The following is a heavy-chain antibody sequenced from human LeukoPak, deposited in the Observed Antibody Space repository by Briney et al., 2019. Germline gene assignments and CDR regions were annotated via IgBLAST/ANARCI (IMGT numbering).Heavy chain of an antibody. CDR2: IKHDGSEK. V-gene: IGHV3-7*03. D-gene: IGHD3-22*01. CDR1: GFTFSRHW. J-gene: IGHJ4*02. CDR3: ATPLDYYDWSDSHQGGN. Sequence: GGSLRLSCAASGFTFSRHWMTWVRQAPGKGLEWVANIKHDGSEKNYVDSVKGRFTISRDNAKNSLYLQMNSLRAEDTAVYYCATPLDYYDWSDSHQGGNWGQGTLVTVSS.